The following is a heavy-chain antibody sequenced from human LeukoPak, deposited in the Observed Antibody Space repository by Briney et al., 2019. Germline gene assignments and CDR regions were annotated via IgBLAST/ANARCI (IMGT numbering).Heavy chain of an antibody. D-gene: IGHD2-2*01. CDR2: ISYDGSNK. Sequence: GGSLRLSCAASGFTFSSYAMHWVRQAPGKGLEWVAVISYDGSNKYYADSVKGRFTISRDNPKNTLYLQMNSLRAEDTAVYYCAREGGDIVVVPAAVRYAFDIWGQGTMVTVSS. CDR1: GFTFSSYA. CDR3: AREGGDIVVVPAAVRYAFDI. V-gene: IGHV3-30-3*01. J-gene: IGHJ3*02.